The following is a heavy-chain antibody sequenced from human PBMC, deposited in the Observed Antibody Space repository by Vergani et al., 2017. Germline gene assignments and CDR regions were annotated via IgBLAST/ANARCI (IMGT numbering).Heavy chain of an antibody. J-gene: IGHJ6*02. Sequence: QVQLVQSGAEVKKPGASVKVSCKASGYTFTSYAMHWVRQAPGQRLEWMGWINAGNGNTKYSQKFQGRVTITRDTSASTAYMELSSLRSEDTAVYYCARLTGTHNYDYYGMDVWGQGTTVTVSS. CDR1: GYTFTSYA. D-gene: IGHD1-20*01. CDR3: ARLTGTHNYDYYGMDV. V-gene: IGHV1-3*01. CDR2: INAGNGNT.